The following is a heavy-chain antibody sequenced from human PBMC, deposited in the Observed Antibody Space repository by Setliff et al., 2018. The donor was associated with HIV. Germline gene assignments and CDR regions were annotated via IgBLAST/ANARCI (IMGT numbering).Heavy chain of an antibody. D-gene: IGHD3-22*01. J-gene: IGHJ5*02. CDR1: GGSISRDSFY. Sequence: SETLSLTCTVSGGSISRDSFYWGWFRQPPGEDLEWIGGIYYSGTTYYAPSLETRLTISVDTSTNQFSLKLTSVTAADTAMYFCAGDSGYPSNWFDPWGQGILVTVSS. CDR3: AGDSGYPSNWFDP. V-gene: IGHV4-39*02. CDR2: IYYSGTT.